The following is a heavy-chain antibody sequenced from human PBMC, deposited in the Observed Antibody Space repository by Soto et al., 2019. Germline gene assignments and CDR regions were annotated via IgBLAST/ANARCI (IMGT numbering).Heavy chain of an antibody. CDR3: AREKHGDYNFDS. CDR2: INPNSGGR. V-gene: IGHV1-2*02. D-gene: IGHD4-17*01. CDR1: GYTFTGYY. J-gene: IGHJ4*02. Sequence: ASAKVSCNASGYTFTGYYMHWVRQAPGQGLEWMGWINPNSGGRNYAQKFQGRVTMTRDTSISTAYMELSRLRSDDTAVYYCAREKHGDYNFDSWGQGTLVTVSS.